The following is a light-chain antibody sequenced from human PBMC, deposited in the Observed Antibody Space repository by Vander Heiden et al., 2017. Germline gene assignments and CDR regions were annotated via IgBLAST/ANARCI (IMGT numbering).Light chain of an antibody. V-gene: IGKV1-5*03. Sequence: DIQMTQSPSTLSASVGDRVTITCRASQGISNWLAWYQQKPGKAPKLLIYRASTLETGVPLRFSGSGSGTEFTLTISSLQTDDFATYYCQQYDTKGSTFGPGTKVDIK. J-gene: IGKJ3*01. CDR2: RAS. CDR1: QGISNW. CDR3: QQYDTKGST.